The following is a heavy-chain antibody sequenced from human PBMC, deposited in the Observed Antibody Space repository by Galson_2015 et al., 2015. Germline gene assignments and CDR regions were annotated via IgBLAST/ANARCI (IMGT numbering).Heavy chain of an antibody. CDR1: GFTFSSYR. D-gene: IGHD6-13*01. Sequence: SLRLSCAASGFTFSSYRMNWVRQAPGKGLEWVSYISSSSSTIYYADSVKGQFTISRDNAKNSLYLQMNSLRDEDTAVYYCARDPRYSSSWTDAFDIWGQGTMVTVSS. CDR2: ISSSSSTI. CDR3: ARDPRYSSSWTDAFDI. J-gene: IGHJ3*02. V-gene: IGHV3-48*02.